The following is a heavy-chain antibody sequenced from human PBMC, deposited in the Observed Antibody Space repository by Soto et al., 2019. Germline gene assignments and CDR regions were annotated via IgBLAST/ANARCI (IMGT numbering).Heavy chain of an antibody. Sequence: SVKVSCKASGGTFSSYAISWVRQAPVRGLEWMGGIIPIFGTANYAQKFQGRVTITADESTSTAYMELSSLRSEDTAVYYCASPRRSPYYYDSSGYYYIRPLDYWGQGTLVTVSS. CDR2: IIPIFGTA. CDR3: ASPRRSPYYYDSSGYYYIRPLDY. V-gene: IGHV1-69*01. CDR1: GGTFSSYA. J-gene: IGHJ4*02. D-gene: IGHD3-22*01.